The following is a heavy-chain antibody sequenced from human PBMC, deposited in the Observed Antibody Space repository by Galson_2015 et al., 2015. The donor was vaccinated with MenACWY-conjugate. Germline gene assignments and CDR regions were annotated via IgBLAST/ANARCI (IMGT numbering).Heavy chain of an antibody. CDR2: ISAYNGNT. Sequence: SVKVSCKASGYTFTSYGISWVRQAPGQGLEWMGGISAYNGNTDYAQKLQGRLTMTTDTSTSTAYMELRSLRSDDTAVYYCARAYSQRSSIYCYVDLWGRATLVTVSS. CDR3: ARAYSQRSSIYCYVDL. V-gene: IGHV1-18*01. J-gene: IGHJ2*01. D-gene: IGHD6-13*01. CDR1: GYTFTSYG.